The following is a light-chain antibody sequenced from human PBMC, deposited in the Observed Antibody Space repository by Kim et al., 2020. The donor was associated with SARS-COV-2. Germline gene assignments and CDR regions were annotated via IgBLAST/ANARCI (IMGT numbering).Light chain of an antibody. CDR1: QSISSW. Sequence: GYRVTITCRASQSISSWLAWYQQKPGKAPKLLIYDASSLESGVPSRFSGSGSGTEFTLTISSLQPDDFATYYFQQYNSYSGTFGQGTKL. J-gene: IGKJ1*01. V-gene: IGKV1-5*01. CDR3: QQYNSYSGT. CDR2: DAS.